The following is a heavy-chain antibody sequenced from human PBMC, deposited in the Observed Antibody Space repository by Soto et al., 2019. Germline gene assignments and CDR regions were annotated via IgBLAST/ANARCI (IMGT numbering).Heavy chain of an antibody. Sequence: ASVKVSCKTSGYTFASYGIAWVRQAPGQGPEWMGWISVNNGHALYAQKFLGRVSLTADTSTTTVYMDLTSLRSDDTAVYYCARDVLPIGTDYNYFGNLGPGTLVTVSS. CDR2: ISVNNGHA. J-gene: IGHJ4*02. CDR3: ARDVLPIGTDYNYFGN. CDR1: GYTFASYG. V-gene: IGHV1-18*01. D-gene: IGHD3-16*01.